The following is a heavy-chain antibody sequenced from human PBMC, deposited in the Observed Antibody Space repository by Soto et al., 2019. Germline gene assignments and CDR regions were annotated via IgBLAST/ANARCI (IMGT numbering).Heavy chain of an antibody. CDR3: ARSYCSGGSCFDY. V-gene: IGHV3-48*01. Sequence: GGSLRLSCAASGFTFSSYSMNWVRQAPGKGLEWVSYISTSSSTIYYADSVKGRFTISRDNAKNSLYLQMNSLRAEDTVVYFCARSYCSGGSCFDYWGQGTLVTVSS. CDR1: GFTFSSYS. D-gene: IGHD2-15*01. J-gene: IGHJ4*02. CDR2: ISTSSSTI.